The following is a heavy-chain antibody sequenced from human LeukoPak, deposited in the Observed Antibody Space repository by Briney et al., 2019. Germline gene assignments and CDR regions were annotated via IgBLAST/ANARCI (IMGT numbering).Heavy chain of an antibody. CDR2: INTDGSST. CDR3: ATSPTYYDFWSGPPDAFDI. J-gene: IGHJ3*02. CDR1: GFTLSSYW. Sequence: PGGSLRLSCAASGFTLSSYWMHWVRQAPGKGLVWVSRINTDGSSTSYADSVKGRFTISRDNAKNTLYLQMNSLRAEDTAVYYCATSPTYYDFWSGPPDAFDIWGQGTMVTVSS. V-gene: IGHV3-74*01. D-gene: IGHD3-3*01.